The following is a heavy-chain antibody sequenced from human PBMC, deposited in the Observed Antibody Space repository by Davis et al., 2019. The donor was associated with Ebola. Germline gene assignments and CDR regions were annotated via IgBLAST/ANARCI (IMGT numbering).Heavy chain of an antibody. Sequence: MPSETLSLTCTVSGGSISSYYWSWIRQTPGRRLEWIGYMFHNGAADYNPSFKSRVTISVDTSKNQFSLKLSSVTAADTAVYYCARQVGDGYDRFDYWGQGTLVTVSS. V-gene: IGHV4-59*08. CDR2: MFHNGAA. CDR3: ARQVGDGYDRFDY. J-gene: IGHJ4*02. CDR1: GGSISSYY. D-gene: IGHD5-12*01.